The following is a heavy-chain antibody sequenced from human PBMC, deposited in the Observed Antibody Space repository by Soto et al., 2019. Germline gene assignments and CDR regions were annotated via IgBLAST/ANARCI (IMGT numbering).Heavy chain of an antibody. CDR3: VRGTRDCRTSSCHSPQGYFRHDLDV. D-gene: IGHD5-18*01. Sequence: ASVKVSCKASGGTFGSYAISWVRQAPGQGLEWMGGIIPMFSSPAYEQKFRGRVSISADASTSTAYMDLSSLKSEDSADYYCVRGTRDCRTSSCHSPQGYFRHDLDVWGPGTTVTVSS. CDR2: IIPMFSSP. CDR1: GGTFGSYA. J-gene: IGHJ6*02. V-gene: IGHV1-69*13.